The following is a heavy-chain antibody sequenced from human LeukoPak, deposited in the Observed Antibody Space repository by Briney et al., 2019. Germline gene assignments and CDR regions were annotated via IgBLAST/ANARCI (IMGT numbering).Heavy chain of an antibody. D-gene: IGHD3-9*01. CDR1: GFNVNRDY. J-gene: IGHJ3*01. CDR2: IYTAGTT. Sequence: GGSLRLSCAASGFNVNRDYMSWVRQAPGKGLEWVSVIYTAGTTYYAESVKGRFTISRDTSKNTVSLEMSSLRVEDTAFYYCARGTHFDNGKAFDVWGPGTLVTVSS. V-gene: IGHV3-66*01. CDR3: ARGTHFDNGKAFDV.